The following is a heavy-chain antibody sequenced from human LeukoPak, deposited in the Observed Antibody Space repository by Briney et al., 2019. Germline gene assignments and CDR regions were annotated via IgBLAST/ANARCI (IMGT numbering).Heavy chain of an antibody. Sequence: SVKVSCKASGGTFSSYAISWVRQAPGQGLEWMGGIIPIFGTANYAQKFQGRVTITANKSTSTAYMELSSLRSEDTAVYYCAVVPSITMVRGVILKDAFDIWGQGTMVTVSS. D-gene: IGHD3-10*01. CDR1: GGTFSSYA. CDR3: AVVPSITMVRGVILKDAFDI. J-gene: IGHJ3*02. CDR2: IIPIFGTA. V-gene: IGHV1-69*06.